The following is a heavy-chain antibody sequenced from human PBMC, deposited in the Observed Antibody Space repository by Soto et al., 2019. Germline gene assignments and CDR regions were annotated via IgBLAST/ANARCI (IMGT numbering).Heavy chain of an antibody. V-gene: IGHV3-30*18. CDR2: VSHDGTL. D-gene: IGHD2-8*02. CDR3: VKDRSDTWSFDY. J-gene: IGHJ4*02. Sequence: QVQLVESGGGVVQPGTSLRLSCVASGFTYSNYAMHWVRQVPGKGLEWLAVVSHDGTLYPYADSVKGRFSISRDNSRKTFYLQMNSLRPEDTAVYYCVKDRSDTWSFDYWGQGTLVTVSS. CDR1: GFTYSNYA.